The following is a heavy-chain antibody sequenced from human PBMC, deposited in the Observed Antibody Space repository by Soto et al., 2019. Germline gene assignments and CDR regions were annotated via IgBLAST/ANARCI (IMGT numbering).Heavy chain of an antibody. D-gene: IGHD3-10*01. V-gene: IGHV4-34*01. CDR2: INHSGST. CDR1: GGSFSGYY. J-gene: IGHJ6*02. Sequence: SETLSLTCAVYGGSFSGYYWSWIRQPPGKGLEWIGEINHSGSTNYNPSLESRVTISVDTSKNQFSLKLSSVTAADTAVYYCARGPKRGYYYYGMDVWGQGTTVTVSS. CDR3: ARGPKRGYYYYGMDV.